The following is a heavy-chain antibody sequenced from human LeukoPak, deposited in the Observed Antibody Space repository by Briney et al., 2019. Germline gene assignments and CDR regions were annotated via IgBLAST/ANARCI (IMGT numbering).Heavy chain of an antibody. Sequence: ASVKVSCKASGYTFTSYDINRVRQATGQGLDWMGWMNPNSGNTGYAQKFQGRVTITRNTSISTASMELSSLRSADTARYYCARDGEGQNWFDPWGQGTLVTVSS. D-gene: IGHD5-24*01. J-gene: IGHJ5*02. CDR1: GYTFTSYD. CDR2: MNPNSGNT. V-gene: IGHV1-8*03. CDR3: ARDGEGQNWFDP.